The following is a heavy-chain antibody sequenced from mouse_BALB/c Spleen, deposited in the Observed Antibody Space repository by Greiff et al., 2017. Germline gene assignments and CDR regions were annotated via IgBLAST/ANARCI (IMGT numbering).Heavy chain of an antibody. V-gene: IGHV5-6-2*01. CDR2: INSNGGST. D-gene: IGHD2-13*01. CDR3: ARRGDSHYYAMDY. CDR1: GFTFSSYY. J-gene: IGHJ4*01. Sequence: EVQLVESGGGLVKLGGSLKLSCAASGFTFSSYYMSWVRQTPEKRLELVAAINSNGGSTYYPDTVKGRFTISRDNAKNTLYLQMSSLKSEDTALYYCARRGDSHYYAMDYWGQGTSVTVSS.